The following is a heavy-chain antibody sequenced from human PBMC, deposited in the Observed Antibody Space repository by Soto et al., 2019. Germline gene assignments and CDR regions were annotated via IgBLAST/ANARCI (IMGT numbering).Heavy chain of an antibody. J-gene: IGHJ6*03. CDR3: ARDPDNCNDDEHMDV. V-gene: IGHV3-23*01. CDR2: ITGSGVST. Sequence: EVQVLESGGGLVQPGGSLRLSCAAPGFTFSNYDMTWVRQAPGKGLEWVAAITGSGVSTYYADSVKGRFTISRDNSKNTLYLLMNSLRAEDTAVYYGARDPDNCNDDEHMDVWGKGTTVTVSS. D-gene: IGHD1-1*01. CDR1: GFTFSNYD.